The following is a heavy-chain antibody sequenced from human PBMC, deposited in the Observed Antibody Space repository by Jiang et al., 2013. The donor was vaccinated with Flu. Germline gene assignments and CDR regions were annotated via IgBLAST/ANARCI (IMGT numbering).Heavy chain of an antibody. J-gene: IGHJ5*02. Sequence: SISSSSYYWGWIRQPPGKGLEWIGSLYYSGSAYYNPSLKSRVTISADTSKTQFSLKLNSVTAADTAVYYCVRERGESSNLNNWFDPWGQGSLVTVSS. CDR1: SISSSSYY. CDR3: VRERGESSNLNNWFDP. CDR2: LYYSGSA. V-gene: IGHV4-39*02. D-gene: IGHD3-16*01.